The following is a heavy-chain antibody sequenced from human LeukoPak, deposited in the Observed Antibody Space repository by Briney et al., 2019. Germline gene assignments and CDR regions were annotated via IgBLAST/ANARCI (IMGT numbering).Heavy chain of an antibody. CDR2: IIPIFGTA. CDR1: GGTFSIYT. J-gene: IGHJ4*02. D-gene: IGHD2-2*02. V-gene: IGHV1-69*05. Sequence: SVKVSCKASGGTFSIYTISWVRRAPGQGLEWMGGIIPIFGTANYAQKFQGRVTITTDESTSTAYMELSSLRSEDTAVYYCARDSWENCSSTSCYTHYWGQGTLVTVSS. CDR3: ARDSWENCSSTSCYTHY.